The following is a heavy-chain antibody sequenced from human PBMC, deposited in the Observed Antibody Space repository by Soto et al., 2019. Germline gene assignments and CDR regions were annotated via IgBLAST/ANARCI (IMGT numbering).Heavy chain of an antibody. Sequence: EVQLVESGGGLVQPGRSLRLSCAASGFTFDDYAMHWVRQVPWKGLEWVSGSNWNSGSIGYGDSVKGRFAISRDNAKNSLHLQMNSLSAEDTAFYYCVKDESINWYSGHFRHWGQGTLVTVSS. CDR1: GFTFDDYA. CDR2: SNWNSGSI. CDR3: VKDESINWYSGHFRH. D-gene: IGHD6-13*01. V-gene: IGHV3-9*01. J-gene: IGHJ1*01.